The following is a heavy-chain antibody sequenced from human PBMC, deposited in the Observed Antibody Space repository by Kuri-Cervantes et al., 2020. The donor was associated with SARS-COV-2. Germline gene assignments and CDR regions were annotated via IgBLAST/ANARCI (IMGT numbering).Heavy chain of an antibody. CDR3: ARESTYTFDI. V-gene: IGHV4-4*02. J-gene: IGHJ3*02. D-gene: IGHD2-2*02. CDR1: GGAINTYNW. Sequence: SETLSLTCVVSGGAINTYNWWTWVRQPPGKGLQWIGEILQDGSTKFNPSLSLRGRVTMSLDKSKNHFPLNLTSVTAADTAVYYCARESTYTFDIWGQGTLVTVSS. CDR2: ILQDGST.